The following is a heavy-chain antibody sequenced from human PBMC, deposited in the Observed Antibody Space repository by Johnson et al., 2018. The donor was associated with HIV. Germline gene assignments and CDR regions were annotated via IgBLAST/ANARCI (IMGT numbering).Heavy chain of an antibody. Sequence: VQLVESGGGLVQPGGSLRLSCAASGFTFSSYWMHWVRQAPGKGLMWVSRLNSDGSSVSYADFVKGRFTVSRDNAKNTLYLQMNSLRAEDTAVYYCARVPITRGTPVAFDIWGQGTMVTVSS. V-gene: IGHV3-74*01. CDR3: ARVPITRGTPVAFDI. D-gene: IGHD3-10*01. CDR1: GFTFSSYW. J-gene: IGHJ3*02. CDR2: LNSDGSSV.